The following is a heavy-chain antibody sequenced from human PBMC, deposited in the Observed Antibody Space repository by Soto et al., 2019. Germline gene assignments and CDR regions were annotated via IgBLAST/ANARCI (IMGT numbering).Heavy chain of an antibody. J-gene: IGHJ6*02. CDR1: GYTFTGYY. D-gene: IGHD2-2*01. CDR3: ARGRYCSSTSCLKYYYYGMDV. CDR2: INPNSGGT. Sequence: RASVKVSCKASGYTFTGYYMHWVRQAPGQGLEWMGWINPNSGGTNYAQKFQGRVTMTRDTSISTAYMEPSRLRSDDTAVYYCARGRYCSSTSCLKYYYYGMDVWGQGTTVTVSS. V-gene: IGHV1-2*02.